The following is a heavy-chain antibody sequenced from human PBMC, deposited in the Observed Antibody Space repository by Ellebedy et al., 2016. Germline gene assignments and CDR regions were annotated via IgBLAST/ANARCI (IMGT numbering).Heavy chain of an antibody. CDR1: GFTFSRSW. CDR2: INTDGSST. D-gene: IGHD2-21*02. V-gene: IGHV3-74*03. Sequence: GESLKISCAASGFTFSRSWMHWVRQAPGEGLVWVSRINTDGSSTTYADSVKGRFTISRDNAKNSLYLQMNSLRADDTAVYYCARVHRPYCGGDCSMYYFDYWGQGTLVTVSS. J-gene: IGHJ4*02. CDR3: ARVHRPYCGGDCSMYYFDY.